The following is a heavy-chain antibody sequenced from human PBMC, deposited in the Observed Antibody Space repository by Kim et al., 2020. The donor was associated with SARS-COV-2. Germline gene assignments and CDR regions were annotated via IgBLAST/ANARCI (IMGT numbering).Heavy chain of an antibody. Sequence: RFTISRDNSKNTLYLQMNSLRAEDTAVYYCAREAGGYYGSGRLGFAYFDYWGQGTLVTVSS. CDR3: AREAGGYYGSGRLGFAYFDY. D-gene: IGHD3-10*01. V-gene: IGHV3-30*01. J-gene: IGHJ4*02.